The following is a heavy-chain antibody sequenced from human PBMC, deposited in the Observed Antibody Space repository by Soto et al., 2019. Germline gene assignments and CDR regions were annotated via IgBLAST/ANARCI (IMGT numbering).Heavy chain of an antibody. Sequence: ASVKVSCKASGYTFTSYGISWVRQAPGQGLEWMGWISAYNGNTNYAQKLQGWVTMTRDTSISTAYMELSRLRSDDTAVYYCARDRYDFWSGPLGYYYGMDVWGQGTTVTVSS. V-gene: IGHV1-18*01. D-gene: IGHD3-3*01. CDR2: ISAYNGNT. CDR3: ARDRYDFWSGPLGYYYGMDV. J-gene: IGHJ6*02. CDR1: GYTFTSYG.